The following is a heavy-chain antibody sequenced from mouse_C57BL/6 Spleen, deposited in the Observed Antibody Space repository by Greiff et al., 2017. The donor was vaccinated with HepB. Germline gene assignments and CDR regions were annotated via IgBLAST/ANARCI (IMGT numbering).Heavy chain of an antibody. CDR2: ISSGSSTI. Sequence: DVQLVESGGGLVKPGGSLKLSCAASGFTFSDYGMHWVRQAPEKGLEWVAYISSGSSTIYYADTVKGRFTISRDNAKNTLFLQMTSLRSEDTAMYYCARREDSNLDYWGQGTTLTVSS. CDR1: GFTFSDYG. V-gene: IGHV5-17*01. CDR3: ARREDSNLDY. D-gene: IGHD2-5*01. J-gene: IGHJ2*01.